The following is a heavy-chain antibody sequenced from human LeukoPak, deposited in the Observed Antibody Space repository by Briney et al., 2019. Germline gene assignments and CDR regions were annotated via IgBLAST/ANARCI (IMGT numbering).Heavy chain of an antibody. CDR3: TRGYWFDP. J-gene: IGHJ5*02. CDR2: IKSKTFGGTT. Sequence: GGSLSLFCAASGFTFSNAWVRWVRQARGEGLEWVGRIKSKTFGGTTDYAAPVKGRFTISRDDSKNTLYLQMNSLKTEDTAVYYWTRGYWFDPWGQGTLVTVSS. D-gene: IGHD3-10*01. CDR1: GFTFSNAW. V-gene: IGHV3-15*01.